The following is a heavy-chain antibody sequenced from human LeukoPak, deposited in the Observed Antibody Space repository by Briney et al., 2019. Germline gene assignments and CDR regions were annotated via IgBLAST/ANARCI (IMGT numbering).Heavy chain of an antibody. J-gene: IGHJ3*02. CDR3: ARARSDIVVVPAALAFDI. Sequence: PSETLSLTCTVSGGSISSGSYYWSWIRQPAGKGQEWIGRIYTSGSTNYNPSLKSRVTISVDTSKNQFSLKLSSVTAADTAVYYCARARSDIVVVPAALAFDIWGQGTMVTVSS. CDR2: IYTSGST. D-gene: IGHD2-2*01. V-gene: IGHV4-61*02. CDR1: GGSISSGSYY.